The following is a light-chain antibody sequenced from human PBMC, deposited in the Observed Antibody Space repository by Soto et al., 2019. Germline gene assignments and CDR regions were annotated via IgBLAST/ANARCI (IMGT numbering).Light chain of an antibody. J-gene: IGKJ5*01. CDR1: QSVRSK. Sequence: EIVMTQSPGTLSVSPGERATLSCRASQSVRSKLAWYQQKPGQAPRLLIYDASTRATVIPARFSGSGSGTEFTLTISSLQSEDFAFYYCHQYNNWPPISFGHGTRLAIK. CDR2: DAS. V-gene: IGKV3-15*01. CDR3: HQYNNWPPIS.